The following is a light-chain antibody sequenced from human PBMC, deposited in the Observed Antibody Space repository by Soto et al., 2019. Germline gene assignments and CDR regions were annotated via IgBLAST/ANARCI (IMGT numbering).Light chain of an antibody. CDR1: QSVSSN. J-gene: IGKJ1*01. Sequence: EIVMTQSPATLSVSPGERATLSCRASQSVSSNLAWYQQKPGQAPRLLIYGASTRASTIPARFSGSGSGTEFTLTISSLQSADFAVYCCQQYYDWPLAFGQGTKVEIK. CDR2: GAS. CDR3: QQYYDWPLA. V-gene: IGKV3-15*01.